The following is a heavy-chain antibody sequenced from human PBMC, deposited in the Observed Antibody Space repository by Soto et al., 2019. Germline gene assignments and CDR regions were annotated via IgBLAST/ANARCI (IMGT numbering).Heavy chain of an antibody. CDR1: GGSISSYY. J-gene: IGHJ6*02. V-gene: IGHV4-59*01. D-gene: IGHD3-10*01. CDR3: ARGPNYYGSGSYDDYYYYYGMDV. CDR2: IYYSGST. Sequence: PSETLSLTCTVSGGSISSYYWSWIRQPPGKGLEWIRYIYYSGSTNYNPSHKSRVTISVDTSKNQFSLKLSSVTAADTAVYYCARGPNYYGSGSYDDYYYYYGMDVWGQGTTVTVSS.